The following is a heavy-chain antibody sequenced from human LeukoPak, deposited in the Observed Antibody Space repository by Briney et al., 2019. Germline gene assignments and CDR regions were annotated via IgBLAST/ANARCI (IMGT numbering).Heavy chain of an antibody. CDR2: IYYSGST. J-gene: IGHJ6*03. D-gene: IGHD2-15*01. CDR1: GGSISSHY. Sequence: SETLSLTCTVSGGSISSHYWSWIRQPPGKGPEWIGYIYYSGSTNYNPSPKSRVTISVDTSKNQFSLKLSSVTAADTAVYYCARGPAATNLRYYYYYYMDVWGKGTTVTVS. V-gene: IGHV4-59*11. CDR3: ARGPAATNLRYYYYYYMDV.